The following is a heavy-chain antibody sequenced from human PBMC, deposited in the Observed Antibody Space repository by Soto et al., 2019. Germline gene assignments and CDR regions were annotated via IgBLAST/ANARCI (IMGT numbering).Heavy chain of an antibody. V-gene: IGHV1-69*02. D-gene: IGHD3-22*01. CDR3: ARGLHYDSISLDDY. CDR2: IIPILGIA. CDR1: GGTFSSYT. Sequence: QVQLVQSGAEVKKPGSSVKVSCKASGGTFSSYTISWVRQAPGQGLEWMGRIIPILGIANYARKFQGRVTIPADKSTSTAYMELSSLRSEDTAVYYCARGLHYDSISLDDYWGQGTLVTVSS. J-gene: IGHJ4*02.